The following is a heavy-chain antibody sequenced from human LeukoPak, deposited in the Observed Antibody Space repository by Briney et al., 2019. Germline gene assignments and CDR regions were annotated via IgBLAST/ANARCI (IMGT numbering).Heavy chain of an antibody. D-gene: IGHD6-13*01. CDR3: AGDDPGGSSWYRGYNWFDP. CDR1: GGSFSGYY. J-gene: IGHJ5*02. CDR2: INHSGST. V-gene: IGHV4-34*01. Sequence: SETLSLTCAVYGGSFSGYYWSWIRQPPGKGLEWIGEINHSGSTNYNPSLKSRVTISVDTSKNQFSLKLSSVTAADTAVYYCAGDDPGGSSWYRGYNWFDPWGQGTLVTVSS.